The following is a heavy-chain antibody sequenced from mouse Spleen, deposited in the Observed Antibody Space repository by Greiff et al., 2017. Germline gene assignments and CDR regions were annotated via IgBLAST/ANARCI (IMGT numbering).Heavy chain of an antibody. V-gene: IGHV5-6-2*01. D-gene: IGHD2-12*01. Sequence: EVKLMESGGGLVKLGGSLKLSCAASGFTFSTYYMSWVRQTPEKRLEWVATISNSGGSTYCPDSVKDRFTISRDNAKNTLYLQMSSLNSEDTAVYFCARAYYSQFYAMDYWGQGTSVTVSS. J-gene: IGHJ4*01. CDR2: ISNSGGST. CDR1: GFTFSTYY. CDR3: ARAYYSQFYAMDY.